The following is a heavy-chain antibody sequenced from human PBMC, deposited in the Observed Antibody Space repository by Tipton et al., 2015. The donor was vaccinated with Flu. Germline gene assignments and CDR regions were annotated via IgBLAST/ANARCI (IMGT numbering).Heavy chain of an antibody. V-gene: IGHV4-39*01. J-gene: IGHJ4*02. D-gene: IGHD2-15*01. CDR1: GGSISSSSYY. CDR3: ATKEVSYCSGGSCSSYYFDY. CDR2: IYYSGST. Sequence: LRLSCTVSGGSISSSSYYWGWIRQPPGKGLEWIGSIYYSGSTYYNPSLKSRVTISVDTSKNQFSLKLSSVTAADTAVYYCATKEVSYCSGGSCSSYYFDYWGQGTLVTVSS.